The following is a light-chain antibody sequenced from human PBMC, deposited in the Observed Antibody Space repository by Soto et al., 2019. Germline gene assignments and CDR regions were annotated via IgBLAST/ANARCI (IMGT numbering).Light chain of an antibody. CDR3: QSYDSSLSAPYV. CDR1: SSNIGAGYD. V-gene: IGLV1-40*01. CDR2: GNS. Sequence: QSVLTQPPSVSGAPGQRVTIPCTGSSSNIGAGYDVHWYQQLPGTAPKLLIYGNSNRPSGVPDRFSGSKSGTSASLAITGLQAEDEADYYCQSYDSSLSAPYVFGTGTQLTVL. J-gene: IGLJ1*01.